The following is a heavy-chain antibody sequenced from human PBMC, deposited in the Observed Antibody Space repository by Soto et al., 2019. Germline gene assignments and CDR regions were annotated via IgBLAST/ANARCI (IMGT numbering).Heavy chain of an antibody. J-gene: IGHJ4*02. V-gene: IGHV3-21*01. CDR3: ASKTYYYDSSGYGYFDY. Sequence: GGSLRLSCAASGFTFSSYSMNWVRQAPGKGLEWVSSISSSSSYIYYADSVKGRFTISRDNAKNSLYLQMNSLRTEDTAVYYCASKTYYYDSSGYGYFDYWGQGTLVTVSS. CDR2: ISSSSSYI. CDR1: GFTFSSYS. D-gene: IGHD3-22*01.